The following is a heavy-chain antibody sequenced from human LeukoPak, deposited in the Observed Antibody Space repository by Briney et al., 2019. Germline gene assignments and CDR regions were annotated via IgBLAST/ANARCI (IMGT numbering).Heavy chain of an antibody. J-gene: IGHJ5*02. Sequence: SETLSLTCAVYGGSFSGYYWSWIRQPPGKGLEWIGEINHSGSTNYNPSLKSRVTISVDTSKNQFSLKLSSVTAADTAVYYCARQRQNYYGSGSCLFRGWFDPWGQGTLVTVSS. D-gene: IGHD3-10*01. CDR2: INHSGST. V-gene: IGHV4-34*01. CDR1: GGSFSGYY. CDR3: ARQRQNYYGSGSCLFRGWFDP.